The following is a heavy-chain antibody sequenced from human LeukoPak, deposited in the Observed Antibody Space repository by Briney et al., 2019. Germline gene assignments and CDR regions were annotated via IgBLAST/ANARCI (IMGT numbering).Heavy chain of an antibody. CDR3: ARAGYYYDSSGYFVCNY. J-gene: IGHJ4*02. CDR2: ISSSSSYI. D-gene: IGHD3-22*01. Sequence: GGSLRLSCAASGFTFSSYSMNWVRQAPGKGLKWVSSISSSSSYIYYADSVKGRFTISRDNAKNSLYLQMNSLRAEDTAVYYCARAGYYYDSSGYFVCNYWGQGTLVTVSS. CDR1: GFTFSSYS. V-gene: IGHV3-21*03.